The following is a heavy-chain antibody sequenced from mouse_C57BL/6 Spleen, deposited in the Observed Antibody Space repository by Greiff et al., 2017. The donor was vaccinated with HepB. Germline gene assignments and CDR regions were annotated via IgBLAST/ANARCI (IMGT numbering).Heavy chain of an antibody. D-gene: IGHD1-1*01. CDR2: ISNGGGST. J-gene: IGHJ4*01. Sequence: EVQLVESGGGLVQPGGSLKLSCAASGFTFSDYYMYWVRQTPEKRLEWVAYISNGGGSTYYPDTVKGRFTISRDNAKNTLYLQMSRLKSEDTAMYYCSRRYASGGFYAMDYWGQGTSVTVSS. CDR1: GFTFSDYY. V-gene: IGHV5-12*01. CDR3: SRRYASGGFYAMDY.